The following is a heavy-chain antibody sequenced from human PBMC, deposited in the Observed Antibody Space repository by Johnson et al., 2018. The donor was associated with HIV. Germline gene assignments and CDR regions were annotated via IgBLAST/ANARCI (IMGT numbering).Heavy chain of an antibody. D-gene: IGHD2-15*01. J-gene: IGHJ3*02. Sequence: VQLVESGGGLVQPGGSLRLSCAASGFTLDNYWMTWVRQAPGKGLEWVSAISGSGGSTYYADSVKGRFTLSSDNSKNTLYLQMNSLRAEDTAVYYCAKGLVVAASRDAFDIWGQGTMVTVSS. CDR3: AKGLVVAASRDAFDI. CDR1: GFTLDNYW. CDR2: ISGSGGST. V-gene: IGHV3-23*04.